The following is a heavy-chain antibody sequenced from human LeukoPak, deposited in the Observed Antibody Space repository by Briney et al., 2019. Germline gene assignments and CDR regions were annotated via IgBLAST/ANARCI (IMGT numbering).Heavy chain of an antibody. V-gene: IGHV3-9*01. D-gene: IGHD3-22*01. CDR1: GFTFDDYA. Sequence: PGGSLRLSCAASGFTFDDYAMHWVQQAPGKGLEWVSGISWNSGSIGYADSVKGRFTISRDNAKNSLYLQMNSLRAEDTALYFCAKRGVVIRVILVGFHKEAYYFDSWGQGALVTVSS. J-gene: IGHJ4*02. CDR3: AKRGVVIRVILVGFHKEAYYFDS. CDR2: ISWNSGSI.